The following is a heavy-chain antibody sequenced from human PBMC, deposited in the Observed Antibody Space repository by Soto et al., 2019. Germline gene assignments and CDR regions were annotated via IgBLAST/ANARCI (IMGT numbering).Heavy chain of an antibody. D-gene: IGHD6-19*01. Sequence: KPSETLSLTCAVSGYSISSGYYWGWIRQPPGKGLEWIGSIYHSGSTYYNPSLKSRVTISVDTSKNQFSLKLSSVTAADTAVYYCAGSIAVAGSGYWGQGTLVTVSS. CDR2: IYHSGST. CDR3: AGSIAVAGSGY. CDR1: GYSISSGYY. V-gene: IGHV4-38-2*01. J-gene: IGHJ4*02.